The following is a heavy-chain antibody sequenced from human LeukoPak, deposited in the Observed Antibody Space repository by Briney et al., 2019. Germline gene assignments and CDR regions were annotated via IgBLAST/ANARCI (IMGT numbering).Heavy chain of an antibody. CDR1: GFTFSDYY. D-gene: IGHD3-10*01. V-gene: IGHV3-7*01. Sequence: PGGSLRLSCAASGFTFSDYYMAWVRQAPGKGLEWVANIKQDASEKFYVGSVKGRFTISRDNTKNSLFLEMNSLRAEDTAVYYCARVLGRFYGSGSYRGVDVWGQGTTVTVSS. CDR2: IKQDASEK. J-gene: IGHJ6*02. CDR3: ARVLGRFYGSGSYRGVDV.